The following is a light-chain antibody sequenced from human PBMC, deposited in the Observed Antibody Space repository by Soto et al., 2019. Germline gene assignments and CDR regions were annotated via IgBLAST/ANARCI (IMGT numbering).Light chain of an antibody. J-gene: IGKJ1*01. CDR3: QQYNRYSRT. V-gene: IGKV1-5*03. Sequence: DIQMTQSPSTLSASVGDRVTITCRASQRISSWLAWYQQKPGKAPKLLIYKASSLESGVPSRFSGSGSGTEFTRTISSLQPDDFATYYCQQYNRYSRTFGQGTKVEIK. CDR2: KAS. CDR1: QRISSW.